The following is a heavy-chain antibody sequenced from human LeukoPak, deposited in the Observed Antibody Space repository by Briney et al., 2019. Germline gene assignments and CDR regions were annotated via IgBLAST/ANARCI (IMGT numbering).Heavy chain of an antibody. D-gene: IGHD1-26*01. V-gene: IGHV4-39*01. CDR2: IYYSGST. Sequence: SETLSLTCTVSGGSISSSSYYWGWIRQPPGKGLEWIGSIYYSGSTYYNPSLKSRVTISVDTSKNQFSLKLSSVTAADTAVYYCASQGGSYYLNWFDPWGQGTLVTVSS. CDR1: GGSISSSSYY. J-gene: IGHJ5*02. CDR3: ASQGGSYYLNWFDP.